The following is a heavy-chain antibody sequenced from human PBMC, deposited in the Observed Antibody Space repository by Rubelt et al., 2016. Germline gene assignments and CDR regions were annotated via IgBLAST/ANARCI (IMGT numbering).Heavy chain of an antibody. CDR1: GYTFTSYY. CDR2: INPRGGST. J-gene: IGHJ4*02. V-gene: IGHV1-46*01. CDR3: ARTKTVEMATIPLAY. D-gene: IGHD5-24*01. Sequence: QVQLVQSGAEVKKPGASVKVSCKASGYTFTSYYMHWVRQAPGQGLEWMGIINPRGGSTSYAQKFQGRVTMTRDTATSTVYVELSSLRSEDTAVYYCARTKTVEMATIPLAYWGQGTLVTVSS.